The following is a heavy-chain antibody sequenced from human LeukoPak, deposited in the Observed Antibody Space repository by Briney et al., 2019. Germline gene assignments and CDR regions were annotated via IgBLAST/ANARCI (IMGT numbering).Heavy chain of an antibody. CDR1: GYTFTSYG. V-gene: IGHV1-18*01. CDR2: ISAYNGNT. J-gene: IGHJ4*02. Sequence: ASVKVSCKASGYTFTSYGISWVRQAHGQGLEWMGWISAYNGNTNYAQTLQGRVTMTIDTSTSTAYMELRSLRSDDTAVYYCARVTQTDYDFDYWGQGTLVTVSS. D-gene: IGHD4-17*01. CDR3: ARVTQTDYDFDY.